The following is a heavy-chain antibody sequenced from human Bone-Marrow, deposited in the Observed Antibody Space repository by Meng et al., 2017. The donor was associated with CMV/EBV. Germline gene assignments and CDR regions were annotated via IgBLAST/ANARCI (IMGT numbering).Heavy chain of an antibody. J-gene: IGHJ4*02. CDR2: MNPNSGNT. Sequence: ASVKVSCKASGYTFTSYDINWVRQATGQGLEWMGWMNPNSGNTGYAQKFQGRVTMTRNTSISTAYMELSSLRSEDTAVYYCARGLEYSSSPENDYWGQGTLVTVPQ. CDR1: GYTFTSYD. D-gene: IGHD6-6*01. CDR3: ARGLEYSSSPENDY. V-gene: IGHV1-8*01.